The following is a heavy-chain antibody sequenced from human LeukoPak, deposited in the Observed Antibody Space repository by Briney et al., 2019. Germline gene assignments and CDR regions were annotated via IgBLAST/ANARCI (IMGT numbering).Heavy chain of an antibody. V-gene: IGHV3-9*03. Sequence: GGSLRLFCAASGFTFDDYAMHWVRQAPGKGLEWVSGIGWNSGSIGYADSVKGRFTISRDNAKNSLYLQMNSLRAEDMALYYCAKGYCSSASCYILDYWGQGTLVTVSS. CDR1: GFTFDDYA. D-gene: IGHD2-2*02. J-gene: IGHJ4*02. CDR3: AKGYCSSASCYILDY. CDR2: IGWNSGSI.